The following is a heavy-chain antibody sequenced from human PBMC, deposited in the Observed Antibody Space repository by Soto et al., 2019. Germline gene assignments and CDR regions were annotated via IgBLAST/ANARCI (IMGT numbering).Heavy chain of an antibody. CDR3: ARGLVATDFGGIDY. CDR2: IYYSGST. V-gene: IGHV4-31*03. Sequence: SETLSLTCTVSGGSISSGGYYWSWIRQHPGKGLEWIGYIYYSGSTYYNPSLKSRVTISVDTSKNQFSLKLSSVTAADTAVYYCARGLVATDFGGIDYWGQGTLVTVSS. J-gene: IGHJ4*02. CDR1: GGSISSGGYY. D-gene: IGHD5-12*01.